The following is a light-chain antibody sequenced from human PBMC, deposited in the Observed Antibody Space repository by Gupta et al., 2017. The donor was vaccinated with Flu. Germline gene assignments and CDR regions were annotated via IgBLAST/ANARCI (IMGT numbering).Light chain of an antibody. CDR2: EGS. CDR3: CSYAGSIWV. Sequence: QSALTQPALVSGPPGQSITIPCTGTSSDVGSYKLVSWYQQHPGKAPKLMIYEGSKRPSGVSNRFSGSKSGNTASLTISGLQAEDEADYYCCSYAGSIWVFGGGTELTVL. V-gene: IGLV2-23*01. J-gene: IGLJ3*02. CDR1: SSDVGSYKL.